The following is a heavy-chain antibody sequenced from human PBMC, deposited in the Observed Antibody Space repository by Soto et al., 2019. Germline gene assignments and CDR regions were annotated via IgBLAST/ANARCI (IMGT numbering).Heavy chain of an antibody. V-gene: IGHV3-21*01. CDR1: GLPFNTYD. CDR2: ITTSRAYI. Sequence: EVQLVESGGGLVKPGGSLRLSGEASGLPFNTYDMNGVPQAPGKGLGWVSSITTSRAYIYYADSLKGRITISRDNAKNSLFLQMNSLRAEDTAVYYCVRSGTARLLRHSWFDTWGQGTLVTVSS. D-gene: IGHD2-21*01. J-gene: IGHJ5*02. CDR3: VRSGTARLLRHSWFDT.